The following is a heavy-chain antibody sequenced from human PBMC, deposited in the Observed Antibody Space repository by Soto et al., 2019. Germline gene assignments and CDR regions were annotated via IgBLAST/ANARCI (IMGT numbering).Heavy chain of an antibody. CDR1: GGSISSGGYY. CDR2: IYYSGST. J-gene: IGHJ4*02. V-gene: IGHV4-31*03. D-gene: IGHD3-10*01. CDR3: ARYGSGSYYNLAARRPFDY. Sequence: TSETLSLTCTVSGGSISSGGYYWSWIRQHPAKSLEWIGYIYYSGSTYYNPSLKSRVTISVDTSKNQFSLKLSSVTAADTAVYYCARYGSGSYYNLAARRPFDYWGQGTLVTVSS.